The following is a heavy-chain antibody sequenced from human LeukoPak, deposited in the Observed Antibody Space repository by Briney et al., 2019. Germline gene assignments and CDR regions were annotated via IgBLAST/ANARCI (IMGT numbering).Heavy chain of an antibody. CDR3: ARDLWYYYDSSGPN. CDR2: IWYDGSNK. V-gene: IGHV3-33*01. D-gene: IGHD3-22*01. Sequence: GGSLRLSCAASGFTFSSYGMHWVRQAPGKGLEWVAVIWYDGSNKYYADSVKGRFTTSRGNSKNTLYLQMNSLRAEDTAVYYCARDLWYYYDSSGPNWGQGTLVTVSS. CDR1: GFTFSSYG. J-gene: IGHJ4*02.